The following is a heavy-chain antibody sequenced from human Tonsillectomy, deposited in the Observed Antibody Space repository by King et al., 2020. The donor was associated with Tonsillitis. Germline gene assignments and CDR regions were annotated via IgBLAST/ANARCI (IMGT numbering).Heavy chain of an antibody. D-gene: IGHD6-6*01. CDR1: GYTFTSYD. Sequence: VQLVESGAEVKKPGASVKVSCKASGYTFTSYDIHWVRQATGQGLEWMGWMNSNSGNAGYAQKFQGRITMTRNTSISTVYMELSNLRSEDTAVYFCAIVLGYSSSSVDNNYSMDVWGQGTTVTVSS. CDR3: AIVLGYSSSSVDNNYSMDV. V-gene: IGHV1-8*01. CDR2: MNSNSGNA. J-gene: IGHJ6*02.